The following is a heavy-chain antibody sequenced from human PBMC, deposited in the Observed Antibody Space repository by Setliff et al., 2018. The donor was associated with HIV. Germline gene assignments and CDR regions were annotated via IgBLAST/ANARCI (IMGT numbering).Heavy chain of an antibody. CDR2: ISGHTINV. Sequence: GGSLRLSCAASGFDFSSHAMSWVRQAPGKGLEWLSVISGHTINVYYADSVKGRFTISRDNSKNTLYLQLNSLSAEDTAIYYCEKRLAGSNTWYHFDTWGQGTLVTAPQ. D-gene: IGHD6-13*01. J-gene: IGHJ4*02. CDR1: GFDFSSHA. CDR3: EKRLAGSNTWYHFDT. V-gene: IGHV3-23*01.